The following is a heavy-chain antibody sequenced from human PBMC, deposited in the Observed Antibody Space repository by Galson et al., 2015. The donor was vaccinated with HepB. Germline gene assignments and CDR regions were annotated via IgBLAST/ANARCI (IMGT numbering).Heavy chain of an antibody. CDR1: GFTFSNYW. CDR2: IYSGGST. Sequence: SLRLSCAASGFTFSNYWMTWVRQAPGKGLEWVSVIYSGGSTYYADSVKGRFTISRDNSKNTLYLQMNSLRAEDTAVYYCARANGYSSSWYEPFFDYWGQGTLVTVSS. CDR3: ARANGYSSSWYEPFFDY. V-gene: IGHV3-66*01. D-gene: IGHD6-13*01. J-gene: IGHJ4*02.